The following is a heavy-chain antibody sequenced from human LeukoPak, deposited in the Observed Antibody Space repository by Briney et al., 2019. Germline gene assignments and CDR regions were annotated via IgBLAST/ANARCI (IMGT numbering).Heavy chain of an antibody. J-gene: IGHJ3*02. CDR3: ARDPSRGIAAAGPYAFDX. V-gene: IGHV4-59*01. D-gene: IGHD6-13*01. Sequence: SETLSLTCTVSGGSISSYYWSWIRQPPGKGLEWIGYIYYSGSTNYNPSLKSRVTISVDTSKNQFSLKLSSVTAADTAVYYCARDPSRGIAAAGPYAFDXXXQGTMVTVSS. CDR2: IYYSGST. CDR1: GGSISSYY.